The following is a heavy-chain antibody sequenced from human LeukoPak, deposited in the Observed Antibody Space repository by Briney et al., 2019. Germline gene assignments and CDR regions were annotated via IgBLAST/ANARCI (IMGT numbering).Heavy chain of an antibody. CDR1: GFTFSRYG. D-gene: IGHD7-27*01. J-gene: IGHJ4*02. V-gene: IGHV3-30*18. Sequence: GGSLRLSCAASGFTFSRYGMHWVRQAPGKRLEWVAVISYDGNSKYYTDSVKGRFTISRDNSKNTLYLQMNSLRAEDTAVYYCAKAANWGSFDYWGQGTLVTVSS. CDR2: ISYDGNSK. CDR3: AKAANWGSFDY.